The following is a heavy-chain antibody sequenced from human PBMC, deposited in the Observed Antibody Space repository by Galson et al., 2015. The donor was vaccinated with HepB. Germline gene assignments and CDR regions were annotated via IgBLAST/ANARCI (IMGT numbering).Heavy chain of an antibody. CDR2: IRSKANSYAT. CDR1: GFTFGDYY. Sequence: SLRLSCAASGFTFGDYYMSWIRQAAGQGLEWVGRIRSKANSYATAYAASVKGRFTISRDDSKNTAYLQMNSLKTEDTAVYYCTRGVTMVRGVIGLNYWGQGTLVIVSS. V-gene: IGHV3-73*01. J-gene: IGHJ4*02. CDR3: TRGVTMVRGVIGLNY. D-gene: IGHD3-10*01.